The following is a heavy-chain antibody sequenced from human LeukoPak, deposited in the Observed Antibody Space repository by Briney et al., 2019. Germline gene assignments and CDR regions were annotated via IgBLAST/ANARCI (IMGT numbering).Heavy chain of an antibody. V-gene: IGHV3-7*05. CDR2: LKQDGSEK. CDR1: GFTFRNYW. J-gene: IGHJ5*02. D-gene: IGHD5-24*01. Sequence: GGSLRLSCAASGFTFRNYWMSWVRQAPGKGLEWVGNLKQDGSEKRYADSVRGRFTISRDNAQTSLYLQMNSLRAEDTAVYYCARASDPWLQLTWGQGTLVTVSS. CDR3: ARASDPWLQLT.